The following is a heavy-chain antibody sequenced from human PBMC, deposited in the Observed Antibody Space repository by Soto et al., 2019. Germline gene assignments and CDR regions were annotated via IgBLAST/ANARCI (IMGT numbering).Heavy chain of an antibody. CDR2: VDSGGSST. CDR1: GFTFSTYW. Sequence: EMQLVESGGDLVQPGGSLRLSCVASGFTFSTYWMHWVRQAQGKGLVWVSRVDSGGSSTNYADSVKGRFTISRDNAKNTLYLQMSSLRAEDTCVYYCARDNWNSYWGQGTRVTVSS. J-gene: IGHJ4*02. D-gene: IGHD1-1*01. V-gene: IGHV3-74*01. CDR3: ARDNWNSY.